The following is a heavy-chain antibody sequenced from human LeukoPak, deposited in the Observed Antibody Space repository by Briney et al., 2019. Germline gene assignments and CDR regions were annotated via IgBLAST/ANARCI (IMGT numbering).Heavy chain of an antibody. Sequence: GGSLRLSCAASGFTVSSNYMSWVRQAPGKGLEWVSVIYSGGSTYYADSVKGRFTISRDNSKNTLYPQMNSLRAEDTAVYYCARHKIQLWLPGAFDIWGQGTMVTVSS. V-gene: IGHV3-53*01. CDR1: GFTVSSNY. CDR2: IYSGGST. CDR3: ARHKIQLWLPGAFDI. J-gene: IGHJ3*02. D-gene: IGHD5-18*01.